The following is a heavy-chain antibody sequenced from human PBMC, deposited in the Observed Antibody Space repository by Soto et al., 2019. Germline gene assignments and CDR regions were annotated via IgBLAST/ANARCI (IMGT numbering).Heavy chain of an antibody. D-gene: IGHD3-10*01. Sequence: GGSLRLSCAASGFTFITAWMNWVRQAPGKGLEWVGRIKSKNDGGTTDYAAPVKGRFTISRDDSKNTAYLQMNSLKTEDTAVYYCTRHLHYYGSGPERMDVWGQGTTVTVSS. CDR1: GFTFITAW. J-gene: IGHJ6*02. CDR3: TRHLHYYGSGPERMDV. V-gene: IGHV3-15*07. CDR2: IKSKNDGGTT.